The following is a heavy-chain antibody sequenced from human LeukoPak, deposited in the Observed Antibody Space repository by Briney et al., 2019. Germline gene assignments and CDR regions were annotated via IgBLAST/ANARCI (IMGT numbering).Heavy chain of an antibody. CDR3: ARESLVDFWSGTFYYYYYYMDV. J-gene: IGHJ6*03. Sequence: SETLSLTCTVSGGSISSYYWSWIRQPAGKGLEWIGRIYTSGSTNYNPSLKSRVTMSVDTFKNQFSLKLSSVTAADTAVYYCARESLVDFWSGTFYYYYYYMDVWGKGTTVTVSS. CDR1: GGSISSYY. V-gene: IGHV4-4*07. CDR2: IYTSGST. D-gene: IGHD3-3*01.